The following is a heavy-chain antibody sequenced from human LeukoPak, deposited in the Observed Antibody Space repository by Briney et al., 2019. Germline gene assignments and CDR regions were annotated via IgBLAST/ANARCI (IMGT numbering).Heavy chain of an antibody. J-gene: IGHJ4*02. CDR2: IYYSGST. CDR3: AGPGKSVFDY. CDR1: GGSISSYY. Sequence: SETLSLTCTVSGGSISSYYWSWIRQPPGKGLEWIGCIYYSGSTNYNPSLKSRVTISVDTSKNQFSLKLSSVTAAGTAVYYCAGPGKSVFDYWGQGTLVTVSS. V-gene: IGHV4-59*01.